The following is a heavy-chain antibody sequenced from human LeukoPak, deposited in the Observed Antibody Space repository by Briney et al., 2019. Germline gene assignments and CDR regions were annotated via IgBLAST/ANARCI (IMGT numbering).Heavy chain of an antibody. J-gene: IGHJ6*03. Sequence: PSETLSLTCAVYVGSFSGYYWSWIRQPPGKGLEWIGEINHSGSTNYNSSLKSRVTISVDTSKNQFSLKLSSVTAADTAVYYCAGAYNGSGGHFCHMDVWGKGPTITAS. CDR1: VGSFSGYY. D-gene: IGHD3-10*01. V-gene: IGHV4-34*01. CDR3: AGAYNGSGGHFCHMDV. CDR2: INHSGST.